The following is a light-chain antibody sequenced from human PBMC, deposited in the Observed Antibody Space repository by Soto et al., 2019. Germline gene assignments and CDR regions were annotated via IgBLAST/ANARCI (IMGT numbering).Light chain of an antibody. CDR2: DVS. CDR1: SSDVGGYNY. J-gene: IGLJ1*01. V-gene: IGLV2-14*01. Sequence: QSALTQPASVSGSPGQSITISCTGTSSDVGGYNYVSLYQQHPGKAPKLMIYDVSNRPSGVSNRFSGSKSGNTASLTISGLQAEDEADYYCSSYTSSRTLEVFGTGTKLTVL. CDR3: SSYTSSRTLEV.